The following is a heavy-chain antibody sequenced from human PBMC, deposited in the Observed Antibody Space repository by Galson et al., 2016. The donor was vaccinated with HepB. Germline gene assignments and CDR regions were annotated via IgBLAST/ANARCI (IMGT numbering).Heavy chain of an antibody. Sequence: SCKASGGTFTSYAVSWVRQAPGHGLEWMGRIIPILDITNYGQIFQGRVTITADKSTSTAYMELRSLRSDDTAVYYCATSMLRGVRPDYYYSMDVWGQGTTVTVSS. CDR2: IIPILDIT. V-gene: IGHV1-69*04. J-gene: IGHJ6*02. CDR1: GGTFTSYA. CDR3: ATSMLRGVRPDYYYSMDV. D-gene: IGHD3-10*01.